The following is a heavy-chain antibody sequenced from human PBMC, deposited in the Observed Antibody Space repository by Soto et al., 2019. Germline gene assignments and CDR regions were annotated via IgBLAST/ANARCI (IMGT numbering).Heavy chain of an antibody. Sequence: QVQLVQSGAEVKKPGASVKVSCKASGYTFTSYGISWVRQAPGQGLEWMGWISAYNGTTNYAQKLQGRVTMTTDTSTSTADMELRSLRSDDTAVYYCARGDGSGSDWWEEVDCYYGMDVWGQGTTVTVSS. CDR1: GYTFTSYG. CDR2: ISAYNGTT. V-gene: IGHV1-18*01. D-gene: IGHD3-10*01. J-gene: IGHJ6*02. CDR3: ARGDGSGSDWWEEVDCYYGMDV.